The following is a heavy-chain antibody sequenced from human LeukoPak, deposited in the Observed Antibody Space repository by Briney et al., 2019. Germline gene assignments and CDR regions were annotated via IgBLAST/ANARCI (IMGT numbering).Heavy chain of an antibody. Sequence: QPGGSLRLSCAASGFTFDDYAMDWVRHAPGKGLECVSLISGDGGSTYYADSVKGRFTISRDNSKNSLYLQMNSLRTEDTALYYCAKPYSSSPLDAFDIWGQGTMVTVSS. CDR2: ISGDGGST. CDR1: GFTFDDYA. CDR3: AKPYSSSPLDAFDI. D-gene: IGHD6-13*01. V-gene: IGHV3-43*02. J-gene: IGHJ3*02.